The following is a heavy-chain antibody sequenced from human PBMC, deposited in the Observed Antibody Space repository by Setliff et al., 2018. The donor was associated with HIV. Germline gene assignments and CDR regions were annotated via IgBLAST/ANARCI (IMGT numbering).Heavy chain of an antibody. D-gene: IGHD4-17*01. CDR3: ARGRINYGDYYY. CDR1: GYSFTSYW. J-gene: IGHJ4*02. Sequence: PGESLKISCKGSGYSFTSYWIGWVRQAPGKGLEWVSVIYRDGATYYADSVKGRFTISRDTAKNTVYLQMNSLTSEDTAFYYCARGRINYGDYYYWGQGTLVTVSS. V-gene: IGHV3-53*01. CDR2: IYRDGAT.